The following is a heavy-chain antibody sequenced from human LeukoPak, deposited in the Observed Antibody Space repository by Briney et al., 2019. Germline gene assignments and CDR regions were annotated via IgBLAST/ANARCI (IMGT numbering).Heavy chain of an antibody. D-gene: IGHD1-26*01. CDR2: IIPILGIA. V-gene: IGHV1-69*04. J-gene: IGHJ6*02. CDR1: GGTFSSYA. CDR3: ARVTVVGATNDYYYGMDV. Sequence: GASVKVSCKASGGTFSSYAISWVRQAPGQGLEWMGRIIPILGIANYAQKFQGRVTITADKSTSTAYMELSSLRSEDTAVYYCARVTVVGATNDYYYGMDVWGQGTTVTVSS.